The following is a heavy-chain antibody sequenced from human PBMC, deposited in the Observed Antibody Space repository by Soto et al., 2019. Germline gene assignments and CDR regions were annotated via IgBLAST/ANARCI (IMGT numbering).Heavy chain of an antibody. J-gene: IGHJ5*02. CDR3: ARHNKFQNWFDP. Sequence: TLSLTCTVSGGSISSSSYYWGWIRQPPGKGLEWIGSIYYSGSTYYNPSLKSRVTISVDTSKNQFSLKLSSVTAADTAVYYCARHNKFQNWFDPWGQGTLGIVSS. V-gene: IGHV4-39*01. CDR2: IYYSGST. CDR1: GGSISSSSYY.